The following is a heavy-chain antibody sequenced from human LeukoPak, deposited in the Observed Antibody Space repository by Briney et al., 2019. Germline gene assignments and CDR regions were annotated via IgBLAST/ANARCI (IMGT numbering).Heavy chain of an antibody. J-gene: IGHJ4*02. CDR1: GFTFSTYT. D-gene: IGHD6-13*01. CDR2: ISYDGSNK. V-gene: IGHV3-30-3*01. CDR3: ARDSYTSSWYDFDY. Sequence: HPGGSLRLSCAVAGFTFSTYTMHWVRQAPGKGLEWVAVISYDGSNKHYADSVKGRFTISRDNSKNTLYLQMNSMRADDTAVYYCARDSYTSSWYDFDYWGQGTLVTVSS.